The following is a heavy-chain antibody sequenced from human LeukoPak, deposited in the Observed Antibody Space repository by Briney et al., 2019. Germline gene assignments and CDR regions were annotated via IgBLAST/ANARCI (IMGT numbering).Heavy chain of an antibody. D-gene: IGHD1-26*01. CDR1: GYTFTSYG. CDR2: INPSGGST. V-gene: IGHV1-46*01. Sequence: GASVKVSCKASGYTFTSYGISWVRQAPGQGLEWMGIINPSGGSTSYAQKFQGRVTMTRDTSTSTVYMELSSLRSEDTAVYYCASQSGSYRDYWGQGTLVTVSS. J-gene: IGHJ4*02. CDR3: ASQSGSYRDY.